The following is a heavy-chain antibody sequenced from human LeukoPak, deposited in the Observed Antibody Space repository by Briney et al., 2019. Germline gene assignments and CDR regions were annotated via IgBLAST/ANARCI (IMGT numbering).Heavy chain of an antibody. Sequence: HPGGSLSLSCAASGFSVSNYYMSWVRQAPGKELEWVSVIYSGGNTYYTDSVKGRFTISRDNPKNTVFLQMGSLRGEDTAVYYCARCYYDGSGFYYYFDYWGQGTLVTVSS. D-gene: IGHD3-22*01. V-gene: IGHV3-53*01. CDR3: ARCYYDGSGFYYYFDY. CDR1: GFSVSNYY. CDR2: IYSGGNT. J-gene: IGHJ4*02.